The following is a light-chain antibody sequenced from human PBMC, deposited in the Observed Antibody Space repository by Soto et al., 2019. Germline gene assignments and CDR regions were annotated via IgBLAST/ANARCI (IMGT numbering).Light chain of an antibody. CDR2: ENN. CDR1: SSNIGAGYE. CDR3: QSSDSSLSGYV. V-gene: IGLV1-40*01. Sequence: QSVLTQPPSVSEAPGQRVTISGPGSSSNIGAGYEAHWYQQVPGTAPKLLIYENNNRPSGVPDRFSGSKSGTSASLAITGLQAEDEAEYDCQSSDSSLSGYVFGTGTKLTVL. J-gene: IGLJ1*01.